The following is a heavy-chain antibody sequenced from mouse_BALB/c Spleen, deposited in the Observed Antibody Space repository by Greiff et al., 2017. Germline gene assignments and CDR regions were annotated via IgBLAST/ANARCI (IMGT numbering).Heavy chain of an antibody. Sequence: QVQLQQPGAELVRPGASVKLSCKASGYTFTSYWINWVKQRPGQGLEWIGNIYPSDSYTNYNQKFKDKATLTVDKSSSTAYMQLSSPTSEDSAVYYCTRLDYDYDDDYWGQGTTLTVSS. D-gene: IGHD2-4*01. CDR1: GYTFTSYW. J-gene: IGHJ2*01. CDR3: TRLDYDYDDDY. CDR2: IYPSDSYT. V-gene: IGHV1-69*02.